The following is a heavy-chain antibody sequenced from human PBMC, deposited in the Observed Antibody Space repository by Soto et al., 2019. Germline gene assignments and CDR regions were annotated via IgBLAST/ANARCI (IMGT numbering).Heavy chain of an antibody. CDR2: INPHGGST. Sequence: GASVKVSCKAPRDTFTSYYINWVRQAPGQGHEWMGVINPHGGSTAYAQKFKGRVTLTRDTSASTVYMEVSSLTSEDTAMYYCARSXGGNFGIIIEGTNWFAPWGQGTLVTVSS. CDR3: ARSXGGNFGIIIEGTNWFAP. V-gene: IGHV1-46*01. J-gene: IGHJ5*02. D-gene: IGHD1-26*01. CDR1: RDTFTSYY.